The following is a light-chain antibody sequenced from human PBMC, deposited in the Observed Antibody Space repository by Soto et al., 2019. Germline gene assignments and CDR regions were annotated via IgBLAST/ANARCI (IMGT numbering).Light chain of an antibody. J-gene: IGKJ2*01. V-gene: IGKV1-39*01. Sequence: DIPMTQSPSSLSASVGDRVTITCRASQNIKYYLNWYQQKPGQAPKLLIYAASTLQSGVPSRFSGSGSGTDFTLTISSLQPEDFATFYCQQSHSSPYTFGQGTKLEIK. CDR2: AAS. CDR1: QNIKYY. CDR3: QQSHSSPYT.